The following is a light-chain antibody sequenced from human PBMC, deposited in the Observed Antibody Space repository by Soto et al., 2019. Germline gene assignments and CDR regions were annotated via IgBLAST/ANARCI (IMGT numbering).Light chain of an antibody. CDR2: GAS. CDR3: QQYNNWPKT. CDR1: QSVSSN. Sequence: EIVMTQSAAALSVTPWERATLSCRASQSVSSNLAWYQQKPGQAPRLLIYGASTRATGIPARFSGSGSGTEFTLTISSLQSEDFAVYYCQQYNNWPKTFGQGTKVYI. J-gene: IGKJ1*01. V-gene: IGKV3-15*01.